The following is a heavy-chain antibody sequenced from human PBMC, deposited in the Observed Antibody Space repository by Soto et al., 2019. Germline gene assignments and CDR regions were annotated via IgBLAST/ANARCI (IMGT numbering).Heavy chain of an antibody. CDR3: AREPTTSSFDL. Sequence: EVQLVESGGGLVKPGGSLRLSGAASGFTFSSYSMNWVRQAQGRGLEWVSSISSSSSYIYYADSVKGRFTISRDNAKNSLYLQMNSLRAEDTAVYYCAREPTTSSFDLWGRGTLVTVSS. V-gene: IGHV3-21*01. J-gene: IGHJ2*01. D-gene: IGHD4-17*01. CDR1: GFTFSSYS. CDR2: ISSSSSYI.